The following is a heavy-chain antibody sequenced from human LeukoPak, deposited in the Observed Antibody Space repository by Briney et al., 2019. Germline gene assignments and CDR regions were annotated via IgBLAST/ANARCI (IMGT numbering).Heavy chain of an antibody. CDR3: AREPSGNFGQLVSSAQYFQH. CDR1: GFTFSNYA. Sequence: PGGSLRLSCATSGFTFSNYAIHWVRQAPGKGLEWVADISFDGDNEYYADSVRGRFMIARDNSKNTVYLQMNSLTIEDTAVYCCAREPSGNFGQLVSSAQYFQHWGQGTRVTVSS. J-gene: IGHJ1*01. D-gene: IGHD5/OR15-5a*01. CDR2: ISFDGDNE. V-gene: IGHV3-30-3*01.